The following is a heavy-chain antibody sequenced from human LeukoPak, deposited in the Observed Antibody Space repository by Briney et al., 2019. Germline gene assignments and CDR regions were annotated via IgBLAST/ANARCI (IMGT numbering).Heavy chain of an antibody. D-gene: IGHD5-24*01. J-gene: IGHJ4*02. V-gene: IGHV3-48*04. CDR3: ARDWSRGGRYAELDS. CDR2: IGGSSSPI. CDR1: GFTFNSYG. Sequence: GGSLRLSCAASGFTFNSYGMNWVRQAPGKGLEWISYIGGSSSPIYYADSVRGRFTISRDNAENSLYLQMNSLRAADTAVYYCARDWSRGGRYAELDSWGQGTLVTVSS.